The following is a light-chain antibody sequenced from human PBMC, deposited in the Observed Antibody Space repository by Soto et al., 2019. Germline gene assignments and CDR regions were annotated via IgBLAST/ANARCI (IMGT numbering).Light chain of an antibody. CDR3: SSSTTRTSLL. Sequence: QSALTQPRSVSGSPGQSVTISCTATGSDVGDSSHVSWYQLHPGKAPKLMIYAVSNRPSGVSNRFSGSKSGNTASLTISGLQAEDEAEYFCSSSTTRTSLLFGGGTKLTVL. CDR1: GSDVGDSSH. J-gene: IGLJ3*02. CDR2: AVS. V-gene: IGLV2-14*01.